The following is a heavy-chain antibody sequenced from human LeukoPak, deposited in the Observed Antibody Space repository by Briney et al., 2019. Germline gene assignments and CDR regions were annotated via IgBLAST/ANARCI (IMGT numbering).Heavy chain of an antibody. CDR3: ARAWAVRGPRGYYFDY. CDR2: IYHSGST. J-gene: IGHJ4*02. D-gene: IGHD3-10*01. V-gene: IGHV4-38-2*01. CDR1: GYSISSGYY. Sequence: RPSETLSLTCAVSGYSISSGYYWGWIRQPPGKGLEWIGSIYHSGSTYYNPSLKSRVTISVDTSKNQFSLKLSSVTAADTAVYYCARAWAVRGPRGYYFDYWGQGTLVTVSS.